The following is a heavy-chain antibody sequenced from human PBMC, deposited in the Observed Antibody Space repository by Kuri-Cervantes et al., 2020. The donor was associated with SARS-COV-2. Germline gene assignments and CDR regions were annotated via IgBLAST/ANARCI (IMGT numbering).Heavy chain of an antibody. D-gene: IGHD6-13*01. CDR3: AATPAAGVDYYFDY. CDR2: IYYSGST. CDR1: GGSISSGDYY. J-gene: IGHJ4*02. Sequence: LSCTVSGGSISSGDYYWSWIRQPPGKGLEWIGYIYYSGSTYYNPSLKSRVTISVDTSKNQFSLKLSSVTAADTAVYYCAATPAAGVDYYFDYWGQGTLVTVSS. V-gene: IGHV4-30-4*08.